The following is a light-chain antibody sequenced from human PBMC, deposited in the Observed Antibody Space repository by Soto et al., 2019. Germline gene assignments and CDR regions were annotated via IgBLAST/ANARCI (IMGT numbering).Light chain of an antibody. CDR3: ATWDDSASAYV. Sequence: QSVLTQPPSASGTPGQRVSISCSGSSSNIGRNFVYCYQQLPGTAPKLIIFRDTQRPSGVPDRFSASKSGTSASLAIRGLRSDDEADYYCATWDDSASAYVFGIGTKLTVL. J-gene: IGLJ1*01. V-gene: IGLV1-47*01. CDR2: RDT. CDR1: SSNIGRNF.